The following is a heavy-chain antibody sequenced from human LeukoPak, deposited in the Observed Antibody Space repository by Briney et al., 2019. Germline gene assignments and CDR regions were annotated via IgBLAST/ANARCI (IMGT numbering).Heavy chain of an antibody. CDR3: ARDVGSGWTQGYYFDY. Sequence: ASVKVSCKASGYTFTSYGISWVRQAPGQGLEWMGWISAYNGNTNYAQKLQGRVTMTTDTSTCTAYMELRSLRSDDTAVYYCARDVGSGWTQGYYFDYWGQGTLVTVSS. J-gene: IGHJ4*02. D-gene: IGHD6-19*01. CDR2: ISAYNGNT. V-gene: IGHV1-18*01. CDR1: GYTFTSYG.